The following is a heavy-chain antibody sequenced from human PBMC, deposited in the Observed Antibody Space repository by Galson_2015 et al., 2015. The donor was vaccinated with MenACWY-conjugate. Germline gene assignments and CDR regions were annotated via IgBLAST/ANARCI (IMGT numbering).Heavy chain of an antibody. V-gene: IGHV3-23*01. J-gene: IGHJ4*02. CDR2: ISASGGGT. D-gene: IGHD1-26*01. CDR1: GFTFSDYA. Sequence: LRLSCAASGFTFSDYATSWVRQAPGKGLEWVSAISASGGGTYYADSVKGRFTIFRDNSKNTLFLQVNSLRADDTAVYYCAGVLGATGQGRWGQGTLVTVSS. CDR3: AGVLGATGQGR.